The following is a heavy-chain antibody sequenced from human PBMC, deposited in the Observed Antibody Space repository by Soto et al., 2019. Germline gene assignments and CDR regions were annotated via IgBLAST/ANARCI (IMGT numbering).Heavy chain of an antibody. CDR2: ISGSGGST. CDR3: EKDRGLRSHALD. Sequence: EVQLLESGGGLVQPGGSLRLSCAASGFTFSSYAMSWVRQAPGKGLEWVSAISGSGGSTYYADSVKGRFTISRDNSKNTLYLQMNSLRAEDTAVYYCEKDRGLRSHALDWGQGTLVNVYS. J-gene: IGHJ4*02. CDR1: GFTFSSYA. V-gene: IGHV3-23*01.